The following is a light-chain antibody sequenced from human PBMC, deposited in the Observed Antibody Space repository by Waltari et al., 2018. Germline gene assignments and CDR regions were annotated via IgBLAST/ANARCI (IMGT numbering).Light chain of an antibody. V-gene: IGKV1-5*03. CDR3: QQYRHNVYT. CDR2: KAS. J-gene: IGKJ2*01. Sequence: DIQMTQSPSTLSASVGDRVAITCRASQDISNWLAWYQQKPGKATKLLIYKASSLEGGVPSRFSGSGSGTEFTLTISSLQPDDFSTYYCQQYRHNVYTFGQGTKL. CDR1: QDISNW.